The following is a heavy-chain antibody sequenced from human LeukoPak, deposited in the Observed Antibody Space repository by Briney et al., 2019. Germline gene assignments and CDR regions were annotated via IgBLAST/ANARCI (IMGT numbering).Heavy chain of an antibody. J-gene: IGHJ3*02. CDR1: GFTFSRYW. CDR2: ISSDGSIT. Sequence: PGGSLRLSCAASGFTFSRYWMHWVRHAPGKGLVWVSRISSDGSITTYADSVRGRFTISRDNAKNTLYLQMNSLRAEDTAVYYCARPYDSSDYYAFDIWGQGTMVTVSS. D-gene: IGHD3-22*01. V-gene: IGHV3-74*01. CDR3: ARPYDSSDYYAFDI.